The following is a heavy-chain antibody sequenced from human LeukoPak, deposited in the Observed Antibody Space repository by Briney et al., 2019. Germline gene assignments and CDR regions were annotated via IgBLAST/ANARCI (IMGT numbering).Heavy chain of an antibody. D-gene: IGHD6-19*01. J-gene: IGHJ6*04. CDR1: DGSISSYY. Sequence: KPSETLSLTCTVSDGSISSYYWSWIRQPPGKGLEWIGYIYYSGSTNYNPSLKSRVTISVDTSKNQFSLKLSSVTAADTAVYHCARGSSSGWFLGDVWGKGTTVTVSS. V-gene: IGHV4-59*01. CDR3: ARGSSSGWFLGDV. CDR2: IYYSGST.